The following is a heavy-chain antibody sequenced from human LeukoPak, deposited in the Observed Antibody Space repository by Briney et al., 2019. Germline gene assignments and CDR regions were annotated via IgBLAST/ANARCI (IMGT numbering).Heavy chain of an antibody. D-gene: IGHD6-19*01. J-gene: IGHJ6*03. CDR3: ARVIAVAGTAYYYYMDV. Sequence: SVKVSCKASGGTFSSYAISWVRQAPGQGLEWMGGIIPIFGTANYAQKFQGRVTITADKSTSTAYMELSSLRSEDTAVYYCARVIAVAGTAYYYYMDVWGKGTTVTVSS. V-gene: IGHV1-69*06. CDR1: GGTFSSYA. CDR2: IIPIFGTA.